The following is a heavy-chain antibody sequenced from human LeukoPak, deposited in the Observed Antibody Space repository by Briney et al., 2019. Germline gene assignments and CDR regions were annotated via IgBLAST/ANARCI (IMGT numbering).Heavy chain of an antibody. D-gene: IGHD2-15*01. CDR1: GYTFTGYY. CDR3: ARENVVVVAATRGGFDY. CDR2: INPNSGGT. Sequence: GASVEVSCKASGYTFTGYYMHWVQQAPGQGLEWMGWINPNSGGTNYAQKFQGRVTMTRDTSISTAYMELSRLRSDDTAVYYCARENVVVVAATRGGFDYWGQGTLVTGSS. J-gene: IGHJ4*02. V-gene: IGHV1-2*02.